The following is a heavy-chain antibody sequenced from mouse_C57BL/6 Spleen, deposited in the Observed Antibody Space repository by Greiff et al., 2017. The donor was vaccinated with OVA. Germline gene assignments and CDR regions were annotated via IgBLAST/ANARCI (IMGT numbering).Heavy chain of an antibody. J-gene: IGHJ3*01. CDR3: ASRTTVVATRFAY. V-gene: IGHV1-50*01. CDR2: IDPSDSYT. CDR1: GYTFTSYW. Sequence: VQLQQPGAELVKPGASVKLSCKASGYTFTSYWMQWVKQRPGQGLEWIGEIDPSDSYTNYNQKFKGKATLTVDTSSSTAYMQLSSLTSEDSAVYYCASRTTVVATRFAYWGQGTLVTVSA. D-gene: IGHD1-1*01.